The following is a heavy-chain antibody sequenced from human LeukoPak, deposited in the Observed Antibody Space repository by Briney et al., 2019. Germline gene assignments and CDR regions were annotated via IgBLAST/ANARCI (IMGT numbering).Heavy chain of an antibody. CDR2: ISAYNGNT. Sequence: GASVKVSCKASGYTFSSYGISWVRQAPGQGLEWLGYISAYNGNTNYAQKVQGRITMTTDTSTSTAYMEMRSLRSDDAAVYYCARDCSGSSCYWIHWGQGTLVTVSS. J-gene: IGHJ4*02. D-gene: IGHD2-15*01. CDR3: ARDCSGSSCYWIH. CDR1: GYTFSSYG. V-gene: IGHV1-18*01.